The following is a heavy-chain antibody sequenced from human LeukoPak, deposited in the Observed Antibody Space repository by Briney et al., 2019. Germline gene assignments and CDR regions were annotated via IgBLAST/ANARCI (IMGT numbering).Heavy chain of an antibody. CDR1: GFTFSSYA. V-gene: IGHV3-48*01. CDR3: ARDHNYAFDN. CDR2: IGIDSGNT. J-gene: IGHJ4*02. Sequence: GGSLRLSCAASGFTFSSYAMNWVRQAPGKGLEWISYIGIDSGNTKYADSVRGRFTISADKAKNSLYLQMNSLRVEDTAVYYCARDHNYAFDNWGQGTLVSVAS. D-gene: IGHD1-1*01.